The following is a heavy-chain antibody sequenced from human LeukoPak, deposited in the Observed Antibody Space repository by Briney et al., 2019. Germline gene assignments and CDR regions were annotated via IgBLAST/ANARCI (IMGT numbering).Heavy chain of an antibody. CDR1: GGSISSSSYY. CDR3: ARGPIQQLVFRAFDY. Sequence: SETLSFTCTVSGGSISSSSYYWGWIRQPPGKGLEWIGSIYYSGSTYYNPSLKSRVTISVDTSKNQFSLKLSSVTAADTAVYYCARGPIQQLVFRAFDYWGQGTLVTVSS. J-gene: IGHJ4*02. D-gene: IGHD6-13*01. V-gene: IGHV4-39*07. CDR2: IYYSGST.